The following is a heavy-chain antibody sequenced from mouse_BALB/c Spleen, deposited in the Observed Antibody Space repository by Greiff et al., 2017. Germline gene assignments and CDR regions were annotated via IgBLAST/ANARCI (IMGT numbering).Heavy chain of an antibody. V-gene: IGHV5-17*02. Sequence: EVQVVESGGGLVQPGGSRKLSCAASGFTFSSFGMHWVRQAPEKGLEWVAYISSGSSTIYYADTVKGRFTISRDNPKNTLFLQMTSLRYEDTAMYYCAKMGDYDGAMDYWGQGTSVTVSS. CDR1: GFTFSSFG. CDR2: ISSGSSTI. J-gene: IGHJ4*01. CDR3: AKMGDYDGAMDY. D-gene: IGHD2-4*01.